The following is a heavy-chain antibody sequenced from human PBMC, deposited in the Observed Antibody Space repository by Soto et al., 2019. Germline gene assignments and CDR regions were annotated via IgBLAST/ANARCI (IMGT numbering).Heavy chain of an antibody. CDR1: GGSISSGGYY. CDR2: IYYSGST. V-gene: IGHV4-31*03. Sequence: QVQLQESGPGLVKPSQTLSLTCTVSGGSISSGGYYWSWIRQHPGKGLEWIGYIYYSGSTYYNPSLKSRVTISVDTSKDQFSLKLSSVTAADTAVYYCARVRYCSGGSCYPRFDPWGQGTLVTVSS. D-gene: IGHD2-15*01. CDR3: ARVRYCSGGSCYPRFDP. J-gene: IGHJ5*02.